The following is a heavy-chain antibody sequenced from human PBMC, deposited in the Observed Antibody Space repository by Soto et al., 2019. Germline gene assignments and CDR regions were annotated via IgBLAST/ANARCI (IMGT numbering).Heavy chain of an antibody. CDR2: IGAGGDRT. Sequence: GGALRLSCEASGFIFSTSAMGWVRQAPGKGLEWVSSIGAGGDRTYYADSVKGRFTLSRDNSENTLYLQMHSLGADDTAVYHCAKVGYCSGERCGSMDFWGQGTLVTVSS. J-gene: IGHJ4*02. CDR1: GFIFSTSA. D-gene: IGHD2-15*01. V-gene: IGHV3-23*01. CDR3: AKVGYCSGERCGSMDF.